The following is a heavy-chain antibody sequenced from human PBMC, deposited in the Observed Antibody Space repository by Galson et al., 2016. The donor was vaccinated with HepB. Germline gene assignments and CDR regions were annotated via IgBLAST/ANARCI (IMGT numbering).Heavy chain of an antibody. CDR1: GDSISTYY. V-gene: IGHV4-59*01. Sequence: ETLSLTCTVSGDSISTYYWSWIRQPPGKGLEWIGYISYSGSTNYNPSLKSRVTILVDMSKNQFSLKLSSVTAADTAVYYCATHTHRDRIHYWGQGTLVTVSS. CDR2: ISYSGST. D-gene: IGHD2-15*01. J-gene: IGHJ4*02. CDR3: ATHTHRDRIHY.